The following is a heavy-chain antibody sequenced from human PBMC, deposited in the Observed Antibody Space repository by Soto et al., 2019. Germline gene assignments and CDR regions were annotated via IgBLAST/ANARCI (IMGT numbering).Heavy chain of an antibody. J-gene: IGHJ4*02. CDR3: ASGIQLWLRRINNGYSG. V-gene: IGHV1-69*12. Sequence: QVQLVQSGAEVKKPESSVKVSCKAPGGTFSTYAISWVRQAPGQGLEWMGGVIPMFGTANYAQSFQDRATITADESTNTVYMELSSVRSADTAVYFCASGIQLWLRRINNGYSGWGQGTLVTVSS. D-gene: IGHD5-18*01. CDR1: GGTFSTYA. CDR2: VIPMFGTA.